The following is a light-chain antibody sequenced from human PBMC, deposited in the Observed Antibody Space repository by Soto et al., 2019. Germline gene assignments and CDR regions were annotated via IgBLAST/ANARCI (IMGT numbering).Light chain of an antibody. J-gene: IGKJ3*01. CDR3: QHYGTSSIFT. CDR1: QSVSSSY. Sequence: EIVLTQSPGTLSLSPGERATLSCRASQSVSSSYLAWYQQKPGQASRLLIYGASSRATGIPDRFSGSGSGTDFTLTISRLEPEDFAVYHCQHYGTSSIFTFGPGTKVDIK. V-gene: IGKV3-20*01. CDR2: GAS.